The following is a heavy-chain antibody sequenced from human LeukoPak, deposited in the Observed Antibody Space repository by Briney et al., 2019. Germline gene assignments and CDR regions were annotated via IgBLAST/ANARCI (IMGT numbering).Heavy chain of an antibody. CDR1: GFTFSSYG. D-gene: IGHD6-19*01. J-gene: IGHJ6*02. Sequence: GGSLRLSCAASGFTFSSYGMHWVRQAPGKGLEWVAFIRYDGSNKYYADSVKGRFTISRDNSKNTPYLQMNSLRAEDTAVYYCAKEGSSGSDGMDVWGQGTTVTVSS. CDR2: IRYDGSNK. CDR3: AKEGSSGSDGMDV. V-gene: IGHV3-30*02.